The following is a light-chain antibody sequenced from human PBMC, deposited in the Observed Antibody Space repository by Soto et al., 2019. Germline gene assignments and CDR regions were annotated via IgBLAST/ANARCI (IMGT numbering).Light chain of an antibody. Sequence: EIVMTKSPATLSLSPGERATLSCRASQRITTVAWYQQKPGQAPRLLIYGLSIRAPGVPARFSVSGSGTEFTLTISSLQSEDFAVYFCQQYYDSPTFGQGTRVEVK. J-gene: IGKJ1*01. V-gene: IGKV3-15*01. CDR2: GLS. CDR3: QQYYDSPT. CDR1: QRITT.